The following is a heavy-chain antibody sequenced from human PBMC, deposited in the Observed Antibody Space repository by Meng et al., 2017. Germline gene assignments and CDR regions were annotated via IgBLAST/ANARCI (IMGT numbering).Heavy chain of an antibody. V-gene: IGHV6-1*01. CDR1: GDSVSSNSAA. Sequence: QITLQQPGPGLVKPSQTLSLIFAISGDSVSSNSAAWNWIRQSPSRGLEWLGRAYYRSKWYHDYAESVKSRISIDPDTSKNQFSLQLRSVTPEDSAVYYCARGSYSFDSWGQRTLVTVSS. D-gene: IGHD1-26*01. J-gene: IGHJ4*02. CDR2: AYYRSKWYH. CDR3: ARGSYSFDS.